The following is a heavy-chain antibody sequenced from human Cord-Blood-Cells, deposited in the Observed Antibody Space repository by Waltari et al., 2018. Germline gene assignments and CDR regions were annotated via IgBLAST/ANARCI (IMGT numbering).Heavy chain of an antibody. CDR2: LNPNRSKQ. Sequence: QVQLVQSGAEVKKPGASVKVSCKASGYTFTSYDINWVRQATGQGLEWMGWLNPNRSKQGYAQKSPGRVTMTRTTSISTAYMELSSLRSEDTAVYYCASGRVVGRWDLFSYWGQGTLVTVSS. V-gene: IGHV1-8*01. J-gene: IGHJ4*02. CDR3: ASGRVVGRWDLFSY. CDR1: GYTFTSYD. D-gene: IGHD1-26*01.